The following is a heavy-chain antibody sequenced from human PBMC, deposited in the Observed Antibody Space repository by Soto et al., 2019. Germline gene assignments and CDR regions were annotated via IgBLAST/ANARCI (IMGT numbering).Heavy chain of an antibody. V-gene: IGHV4-39*01. Sequence: SDTLSLTCTVSGGSISSSSYYWAWIRQPPVNGLEWIGSIFYSGSTYYNQSFKSRVTISLDTSKNQFSLKLSSVTAADTAVYYCARLVYDSSGYRPGWGQGTLVTVS. CDR3: ARLVYDSSGYRPG. J-gene: IGHJ4*02. CDR2: IFYSGST. CDR1: GGSISSSSYY. D-gene: IGHD3-22*01.